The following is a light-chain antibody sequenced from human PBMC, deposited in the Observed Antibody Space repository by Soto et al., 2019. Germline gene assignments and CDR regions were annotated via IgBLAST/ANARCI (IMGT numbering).Light chain of an antibody. CDR1: QSVGSY. CDR3: QQRDNWPFT. Sequence: EIVLTQPPATLSLSPGERATLSCRASQSVGSYLAWFQQRPGQAPRLVIHDASKRATGIPARFSGSGSGTDFSLTISGLEPEDFAVYYCQQRDNWPFTFGPGTTVDIK. J-gene: IGKJ3*01. V-gene: IGKV3-11*01. CDR2: DAS.